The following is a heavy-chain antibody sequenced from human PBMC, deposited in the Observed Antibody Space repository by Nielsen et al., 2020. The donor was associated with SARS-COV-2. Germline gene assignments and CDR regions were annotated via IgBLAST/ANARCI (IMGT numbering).Heavy chain of an antibody. Sequence: SETLSLTCAVYGGSFSGYYWSWIRQPPGKGLEWIGYIYYSGSTYYNPSLKSRVTISVDTSKNQFSLKLSSVTAADTAVYYCARDVGFGGGARWFDPWGQGTLVTVSS. V-gene: IGHV4-34*09. CDR2: IYYSGST. D-gene: IGHD3-16*01. CDR3: ARDVGFGGGARWFDP. CDR1: GGSFSGYY. J-gene: IGHJ5*02.